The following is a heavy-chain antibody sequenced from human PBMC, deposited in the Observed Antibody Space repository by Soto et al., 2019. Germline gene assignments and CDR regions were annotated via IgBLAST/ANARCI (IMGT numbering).Heavy chain of an antibody. CDR2: IIPIFGTA. CDR3: ARARGVVVVAATKPNYYGMDV. J-gene: IGHJ6*02. Sequence: QVQLVQSGAEVKKPGSSVKVSCKASGGTFSSYAISWVRQAPGQGLEWMGGIIPIFGTANYAQKFQGRVTITADESTSTAYMELSSLRSEDTAVYYCARARGVVVVAATKPNYYGMDVWGQGTTVTVSS. CDR1: GGTFSSYA. V-gene: IGHV1-69*01. D-gene: IGHD2-15*01.